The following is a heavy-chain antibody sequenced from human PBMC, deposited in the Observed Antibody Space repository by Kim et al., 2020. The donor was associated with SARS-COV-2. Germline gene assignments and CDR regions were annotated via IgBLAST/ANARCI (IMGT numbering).Heavy chain of an antibody. CDR3: ARDYYDSSGYYYFGY. J-gene: IGHJ4*02. D-gene: IGHD3-22*01. Sequence: SVKVSCKASGGTFSSYAISWVRQAPGQGLEWMGGIIHIFGTANYTQKFQGRVTITADESTSTAYMELSSLRSEDTAVYYCARDYYDSSGYYYFGYWGQGTLVTVSS. CDR2: IIHIFGTA. V-gene: IGHV1-69*13. CDR1: GGTFSSYA.